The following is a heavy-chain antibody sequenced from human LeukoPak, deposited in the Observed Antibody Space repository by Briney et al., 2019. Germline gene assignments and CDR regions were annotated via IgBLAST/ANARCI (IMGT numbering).Heavy chain of an antibody. CDR1: GFTFSSCG. J-gene: IGHJ4*02. CDR2: IWYDGNNK. CDR3: AKDPLQYGSGSYYLDY. Sequence: GGSLRLSCAASGFTFSSCGMHWVRQAPGKGLEWVAFIWYDGNNKYYADSVKGRFTISRDSSKNTLYLQMNSLRAEDTAVYYCAKDPLQYGSGSYYLDYWGRGTLVTVSS. D-gene: IGHD3-10*01. V-gene: IGHV3-30*02.